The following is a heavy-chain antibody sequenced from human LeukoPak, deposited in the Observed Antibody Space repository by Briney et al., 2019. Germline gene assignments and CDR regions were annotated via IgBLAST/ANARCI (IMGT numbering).Heavy chain of an antibody. CDR1: GYTFTGYY. CDR3: ARDSVHYYDSSGYYLIPLDY. CDR2: INPNSGGT. V-gene: IGHV1-2*06. D-gene: IGHD3-22*01. Sequence: ASVKVSCKASGYTFTGYYVHWVRQAPGQGLEWMGRINPNSGGTNYAQKFQGRVTMTRDTSISTAYMELSRLRSDDTAVYYCARDSVHYYDSSGYYLIPLDYWGQGTLVTVSS. J-gene: IGHJ4*02.